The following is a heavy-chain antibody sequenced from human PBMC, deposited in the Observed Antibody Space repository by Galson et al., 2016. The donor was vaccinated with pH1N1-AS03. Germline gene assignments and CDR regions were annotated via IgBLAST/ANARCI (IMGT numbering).Heavy chain of an antibody. J-gene: IGHJ2*01. CDR3: VRNRGSRGFHADWYFDV. CDR2: ISRESDAK. CDR1: GFTFNMYT. D-gene: IGHD2-15*01. V-gene: IGHV3-48*01. Sequence: SLRLSCAASGFTFNMYTMDWVRRAPGKGLEWISSISRESDAKYYADSVEGRFTISRDNVETALYLQMDSLRGEDTAVYYCVRNRGSRGFHADWYFDVWGPGTVVSVSS.